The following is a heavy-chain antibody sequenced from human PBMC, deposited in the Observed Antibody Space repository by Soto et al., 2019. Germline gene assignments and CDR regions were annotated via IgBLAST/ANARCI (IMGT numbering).Heavy chain of an antibody. CDR2: IWYDGSNK. CDR3: ARDNLYDSSTGGFDY. J-gene: IGHJ4*02. Sequence: PGGSLRLSCAASGFTFSSYGMHWVRQAPGKGLEWVAVIWYDGSNKYYADSVKGRFTISRDNSKNTLYLQMNSLRAEDTAVYYCARDNLYDSSTGGFDYWGQGTLVTVSS. V-gene: IGHV3-33*01. D-gene: IGHD3-22*01. CDR1: GFTFSSYG.